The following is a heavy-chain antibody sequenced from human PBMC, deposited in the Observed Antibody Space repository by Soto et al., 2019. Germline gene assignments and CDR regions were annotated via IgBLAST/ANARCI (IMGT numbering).Heavy chain of an antibody. CDR2: INAGNGNT. Sequence: QVQLVQSGAEVKKPGASVKVSCKASGYTFTSYAMHWVRQAPGQRLEWMGWINAGNGNTKYSQKFQGRVTITRDTPESTAYRGLSGLRSKDTAVYYWASPGGVVAATYASGGRGPLVPVSS. V-gene: IGHV1-3*01. J-gene: IGHJ4*02. CDR3: ASPGGVVAATYAS. D-gene: IGHD2-15*01. CDR1: GYTFTSYA.